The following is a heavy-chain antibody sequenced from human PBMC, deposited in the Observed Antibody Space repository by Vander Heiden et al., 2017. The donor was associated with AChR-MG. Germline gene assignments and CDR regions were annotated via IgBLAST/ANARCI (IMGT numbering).Heavy chain of an antibody. J-gene: IGHJ6*02. V-gene: IGHV4-61*01. Sequence: QVQLQESGPGLVKPSETLSLTCTVSGGSVSSGSYYWSWIRQPPGKGLEWIGYIYYSGSTNYNPSLKSRVTISVDTSKNQFSLKLSSVTAADTAVYYCATSLMITFGGVYGMDVWGQGTTVTVSS. D-gene: IGHD3-16*01. CDR3: ATSLMITFGGVYGMDV. CDR2: IYYSGST. CDR1: GGSVSSGSYY.